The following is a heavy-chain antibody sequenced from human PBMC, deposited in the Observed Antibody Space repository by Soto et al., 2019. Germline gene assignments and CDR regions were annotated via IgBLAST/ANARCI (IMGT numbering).Heavy chain of an antibody. V-gene: IGHV1-2*02. CDR1: GYTFRVDH. Sequence: IGSCTTAGYTFRVDHRHWGRQTNGQGLEWMGWINPNSGGTNYAQKFQGRVTMTRDTSISTAYMELSSLRSEDTAVYYCARLAYSSRPKAFDLWGQGTLVT. CDR2: INPNSGGT. J-gene: IGHJ5*02. CDR3: ARLAYSSRPKAFDL. D-gene: IGHD6-13*01.